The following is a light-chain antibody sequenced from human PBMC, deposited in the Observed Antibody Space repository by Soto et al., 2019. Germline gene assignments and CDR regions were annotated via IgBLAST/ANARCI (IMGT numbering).Light chain of an antibody. J-gene: IGKJ2*01. CDR3: MQALQTPPYT. Sequence: EIVMTQSPLSLPVTPGEPASISCRSSQSLLFSNGYNYLDWYLQKPGQSPQLLIYLGSSRASGVPDRFSGSGSGTDFTLKISRVEAEDVGVYYCMQALQTPPYTFGHGTKLEIK. CDR2: LGS. V-gene: IGKV2-28*01. CDR1: QSLLFSNGYNY.